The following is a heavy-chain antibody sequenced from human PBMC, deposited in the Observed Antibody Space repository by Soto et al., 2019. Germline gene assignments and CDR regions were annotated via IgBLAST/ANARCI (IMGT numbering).Heavy chain of an antibody. J-gene: IGHJ6*02. Sequence: QVQLVESGGGVVQPGRSLRLSCAASGFTFSSYAMHWVRQAPGKGLEWVAVISYDGSNKYYADSVKGRFTISRDNSKNTQYLQMNSRRAEYTAVDSCARDYDRVNSGYGFSMDVWGQGTTVTVSS. D-gene: IGHD5-12*01. CDR1: GFTFSSYA. CDR2: ISYDGSNK. CDR3: ARDYDRVNSGYGFSMDV. V-gene: IGHV3-30-3*01.